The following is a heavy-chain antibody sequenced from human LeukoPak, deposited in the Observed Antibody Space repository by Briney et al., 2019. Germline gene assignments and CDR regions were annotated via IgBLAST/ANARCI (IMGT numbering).Heavy chain of an antibody. Sequence: KPGGPLRLSCAASGFTFSSYNMDWVRQAPGKGLEWVSFIDSSSRYIYQADSVKGRLTISRDNAKSSVFLQMNSLRAEDTAVYDCARVGGHCTSTSCPPPDYWGQGTLVTVSS. D-gene: IGHD2-2*01. CDR1: GFTFSSYN. V-gene: IGHV3-21*01. CDR2: IDSSSRYI. J-gene: IGHJ4*02. CDR3: ARVGGHCTSTSCPPPDY.